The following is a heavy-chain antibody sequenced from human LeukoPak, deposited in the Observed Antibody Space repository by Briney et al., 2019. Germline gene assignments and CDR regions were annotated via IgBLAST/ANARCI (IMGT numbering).Heavy chain of an antibody. V-gene: IGHV3-23*01. CDR2: ISPSGGST. CDR3: AKDPTRYYYDSSAPD. CDR1: GFTFSIHG. Sequence: GGTLRLSCAASGFTFSIHGMNWVRQAPGKGLEWVSGISPSGGSTYYADSVKGRFTISRDNSKNTLYLQMNSLRAEDTAVYYCAKDPTRYYYDSSAPDWGQGTLVTVSS. J-gene: IGHJ4*02. D-gene: IGHD3-22*01.